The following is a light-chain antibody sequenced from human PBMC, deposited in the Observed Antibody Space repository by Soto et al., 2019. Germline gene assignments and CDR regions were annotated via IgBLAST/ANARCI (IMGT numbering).Light chain of an antibody. CDR2: TGS. J-gene: IGKJ4*01. Sequence: DIQMTQSPSAVSASVGDRVSITCRASQGISSWLAWYQQKPVRAPKLLIYTGSSLQSGVPSRFSCTGSGTDFTLNISSLQPEDVATYYCQQANSFPLTFGGGTKVEIK. CDR3: QQANSFPLT. V-gene: IGKV1-12*01. CDR1: QGISSW.